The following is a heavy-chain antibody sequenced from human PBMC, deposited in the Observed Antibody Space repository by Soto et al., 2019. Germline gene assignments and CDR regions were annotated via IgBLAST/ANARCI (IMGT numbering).Heavy chain of an antibody. CDR3: ARGAHISGVTRCFDP. CDR2: INQYGTT. CDR1: GESLSDHY. Sequence: QVQLQQWGAGLLKPSETLSLICAVSGESLSDHYWSWIRQSPGKGLEWIGDINQYGTTNYNPSLKSRVHISADTSKNQFFLRLTSVTAADTAVYYCARGAHISGVTRCFDPWGQGTLVTVSS. V-gene: IGHV4-34*01. J-gene: IGHJ5*02. D-gene: IGHD1-20*01.